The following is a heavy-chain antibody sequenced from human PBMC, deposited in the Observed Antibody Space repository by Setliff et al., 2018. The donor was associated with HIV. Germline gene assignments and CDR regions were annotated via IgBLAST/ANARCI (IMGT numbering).Heavy chain of an antibody. D-gene: IGHD2-2*01. Sequence: ASVKVSCKAYGGTFGNYGISWVRQAPGQGLEWMGGIIPIFGTANYAQKFQGRVTITADASTSTAYMELSSLSSEDTAVYYCARDQPTVYYTSWCDSGEYNWFDPWGQGTLVTVSS. V-gene: IGHV1-69*13. CDR2: IIPIFGTA. J-gene: IGHJ5*02. CDR3: ARDQPTVYYTSWCDSGEYNWFDP. CDR1: GGTFGNYG.